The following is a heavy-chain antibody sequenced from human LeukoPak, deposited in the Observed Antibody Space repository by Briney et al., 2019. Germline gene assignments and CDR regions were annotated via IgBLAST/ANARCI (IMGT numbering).Heavy chain of an antibody. CDR3: AREPLLLWFGEFQGAPLFDY. Sequence: TGGSLRLSCAASGFTFSKYWMSWVRQAPGKGLEWVANIKQDGSEKYYVDSMKGRITISRDNAKNSLYLQMNSLRAEDTALYYCAREPLLLWFGEFQGAPLFDYWGQGTLVTVSS. CDR1: GFTFSKYW. V-gene: IGHV3-7*01. D-gene: IGHD3-10*01. CDR2: IKQDGSEK. J-gene: IGHJ4*02.